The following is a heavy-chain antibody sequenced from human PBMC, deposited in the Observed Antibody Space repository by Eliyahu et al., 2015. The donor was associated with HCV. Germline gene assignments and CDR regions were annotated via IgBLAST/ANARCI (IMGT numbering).Heavy chain of an antibody. CDR3: ARAVVVVAATPDYYFDY. V-gene: IGHV1-69*01. D-gene: IGHD2-15*01. Sequence: QVQLVQSGAEVKKPGSSVKVSXKASGXXFSXYASSWVRQAPGQGLEWMGGIIPIFGTANYAQKFQGRVTITADESTSTAYMELSSLRSEDTAVYYCARAVVVVAATPDYYFDYWGQGTLVTVSS. CDR1: GXXFSXYA. CDR2: IIPIFGTA. J-gene: IGHJ4*02.